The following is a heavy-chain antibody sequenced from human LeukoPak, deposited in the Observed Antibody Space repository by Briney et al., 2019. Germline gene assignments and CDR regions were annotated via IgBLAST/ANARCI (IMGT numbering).Heavy chain of an antibody. Sequence: ASVKVSCKASGYTFTSYDINWVRQATGQGLEWMGWMNPNSGNTGYAQKFQGRVTMTRNTSISTAYMELSSLRSEDTAVYYCARGIDYQNYYYYGMDVWGQGTTVTVSS. CDR1: GYTFTSYD. CDR3: ARGIDYQNYYYYGMDV. D-gene: IGHD3-16*01. J-gene: IGHJ6*02. CDR2: MNPNSGNT. V-gene: IGHV1-8*01.